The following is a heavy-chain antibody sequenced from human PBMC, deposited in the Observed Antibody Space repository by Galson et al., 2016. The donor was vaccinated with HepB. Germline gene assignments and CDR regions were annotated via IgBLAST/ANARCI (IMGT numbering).Heavy chain of an antibody. D-gene: IGHD1-26*01. CDR2: INTGNGNT. J-gene: IGHJ4*02. CDR1: GDTFTSYT. CDR3: AASSYRHAWFLGY. V-gene: IGHV1-3*04. Sequence: SVKVSCKASGDTFTSYTIHWVRQAPGQGLEWMGWINTGNGNTKYSDRFQGRVTIARDTSSNTAYMELSGLRSEDVAVYYCAASSYRHAWFLGYWAQGTLVTVSS.